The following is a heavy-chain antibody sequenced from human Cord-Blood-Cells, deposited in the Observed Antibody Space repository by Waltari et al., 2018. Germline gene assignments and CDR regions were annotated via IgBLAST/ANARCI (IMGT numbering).Heavy chain of an antibody. J-gene: IGHJ2*01. CDR2: INHSGST. CDR1: GGSSSGYY. V-gene: IGHV4-34*01. CDR3: ARGRWDIVVVVATLWYFDL. Sequence: QVQLQQWGAGLLKPSETLSLTCAVYGGSSSGYYRSWIRQPPGKGLEWIGEINHSGSTNYNPSLKSRVTISVDTSKNQFSLKLSSVTAADTAVYYCARGRWDIVVVVATLWYFDLWGRGTLVTVSS. D-gene: IGHD2-15*01.